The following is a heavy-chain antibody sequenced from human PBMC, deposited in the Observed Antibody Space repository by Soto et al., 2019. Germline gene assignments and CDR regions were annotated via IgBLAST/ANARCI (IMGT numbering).Heavy chain of an antibody. D-gene: IGHD3-10*01. V-gene: IGHV1-69*02. J-gene: IGHJ4*02. Sequence: QVQLVQSGAEVRKPGSSVKVSCTASGDTFNFYTISWVRQAPGQGLEWMGRVIPMLRMSNYAQKFQGRVTISADNSTSTAYMVLSSLRSDDTAVYYCATYYGSGSTHFDYWGQGTLVTVSS. CDR1: GDTFNFYT. CDR3: ATYYGSGSTHFDY. CDR2: VIPMLRMS.